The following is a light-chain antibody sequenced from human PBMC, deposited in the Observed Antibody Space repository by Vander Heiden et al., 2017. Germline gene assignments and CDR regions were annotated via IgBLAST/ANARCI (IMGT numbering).Light chain of an antibody. CDR2: DVN. J-gene: IGLJ1*01. CDR3: SSYTTSSTYV. Sequence: QSTLTQPASVSGSPGQSITISCTGTSSDVGYNYVSWYQQHPGKLPKLIIYDVNNRPSGISNRISGSKSGNTASLTISGLQAGDEADYYCSSYTTSSTYVFGTGTKVTVL. CDR1: SSDVGYNY. V-gene: IGLV2-14*03.